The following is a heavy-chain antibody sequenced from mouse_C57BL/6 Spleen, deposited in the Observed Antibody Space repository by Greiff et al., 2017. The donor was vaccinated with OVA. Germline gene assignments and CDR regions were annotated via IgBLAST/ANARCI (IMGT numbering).Heavy chain of an antibody. V-gene: IGHV1-9*01. CDR3: AVAQTAQAPWFAD. J-gene: IGHJ3*01. D-gene: IGHD3-2*02. CDR2: ILPGSGST. CDR1: GSTFPGYW. Sequence: QVHLQPSGAELMKPGASVQLSCKATGSTFPGYWLAWVKQRPGHGLEWIGEILPGSGSTNYHEKFKGKATFIADPSSHTAYMQRSSLTTEDSAIKYCAVAQTAQAPWFADWGKGTLVTGSA.